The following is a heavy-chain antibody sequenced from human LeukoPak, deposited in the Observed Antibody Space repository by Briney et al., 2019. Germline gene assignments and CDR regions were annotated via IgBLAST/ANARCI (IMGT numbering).Heavy chain of an antibody. CDR2: INHSGST. CDR3: ASPGFLERSYYYGMDV. CDR1: GGSFSGYY. D-gene: IGHD3-3*01. V-gene: IGHV4-34*01. J-gene: IGHJ6*02. Sequence: PSETLSLTCAVYGGSFSGYYWSWIRQPPGKGLEWIGEINHSGSTNYNPSLKGRVTISVDTSKNQFSLKLSSVTAADTAVYYCASPGFLERSYYYGMDVWGQGTTVTVSS.